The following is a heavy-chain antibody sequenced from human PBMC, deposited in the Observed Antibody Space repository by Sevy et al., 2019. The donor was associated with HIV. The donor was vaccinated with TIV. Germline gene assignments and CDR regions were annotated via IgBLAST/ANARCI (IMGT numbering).Heavy chain of an antibody. J-gene: IGHJ4*02. CDR1: GFTLNSYW. CDR3: VIAIAADGSF. Sequence: GSLRLSCVASGFTLNSYWMSWVRQAPGKGLEWVANIKQDGSAKYYVDSVKGRFTISRDNARNLLYLQMNSLRVEDTALYYCVIAIAADGSFWGQGTLVTVSS. V-gene: IGHV3-7*01. D-gene: IGHD6-13*01. CDR2: IKQDGSAK.